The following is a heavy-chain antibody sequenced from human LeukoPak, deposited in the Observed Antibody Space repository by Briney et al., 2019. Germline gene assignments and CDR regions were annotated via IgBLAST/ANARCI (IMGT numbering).Heavy chain of an antibody. V-gene: IGHV3-15*01. Sequence: GGSLRLSCAASGFTFSNAWMSWVRQAPGKGLEWVGRIKSKTDSGTTDYAAPVKGRFTISRDDSKNTLYLQMNSLKTEDTAVYYCTTGQLIAVAGYDYWGQGTLVTVSS. CDR3: TTGQLIAVAGYDY. J-gene: IGHJ4*02. D-gene: IGHD6-19*01. CDR1: GFTFSNAW. CDR2: IKSKTDSGTT.